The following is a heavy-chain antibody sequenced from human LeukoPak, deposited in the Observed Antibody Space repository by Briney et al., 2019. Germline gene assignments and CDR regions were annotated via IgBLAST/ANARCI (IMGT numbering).Heavy chain of an antibody. Sequence: SETLSLTCTVSGGSISSYYWSWIRQPPGKGLEWIGYNYYSGSTNYNPSLKSRVTISVDTSKNQFSLKLSSVTAADTAVYYCARHVHYDILTGPYYGMDVWGQGTTVTVSS. J-gene: IGHJ6*02. CDR3: ARHVHYDILTGPYYGMDV. V-gene: IGHV4-59*08. CDR2: NYYSGST. D-gene: IGHD3-9*01. CDR1: GGSISSYY.